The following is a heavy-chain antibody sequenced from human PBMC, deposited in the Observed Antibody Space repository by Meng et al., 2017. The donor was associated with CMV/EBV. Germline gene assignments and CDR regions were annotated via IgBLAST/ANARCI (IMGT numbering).Heavy chain of an antibody. CDR1: GFTFDDYG. D-gene: IGHD6-6*01. CDR2: INWNGGST. J-gene: IGHJ4*02. V-gene: IGHV3-20*04. CDR3: AKDMREQLGPAINY. Sequence: GESLKISCAASGFTFDDYGMSWVRQAPGKGLEWVSGINWNGGSTGYADSVKGRFTISRDNAKNSLYLQMNSLRAEDTALYYCAKDMREQLGPAINYWGQGTLVTVSS.